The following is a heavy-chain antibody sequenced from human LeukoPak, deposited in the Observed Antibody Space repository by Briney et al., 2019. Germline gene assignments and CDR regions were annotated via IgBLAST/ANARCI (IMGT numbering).Heavy chain of an antibody. CDR3: ARRGLYGSSPFDP. Sequence: SETLSLTCTVSGGSISSSTYFWGWIRQPPGKGLEWLGIIYYSGTTYYNPSLKSRVTISVDTSKNQFSLKLSSVTAADTAVYDCARRGLYGSSPFDPWGQGTLVTVSS. J-gene: IGHJ5*02. CDR2: IYYSGTT. CDR1: GGSISSSTYF. V-gene: IGHV4-39*01. D-gene: IGHD2-2*01.